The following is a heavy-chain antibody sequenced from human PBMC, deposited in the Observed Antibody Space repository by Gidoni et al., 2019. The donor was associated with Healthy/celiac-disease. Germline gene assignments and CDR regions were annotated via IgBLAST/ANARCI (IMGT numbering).Heavy chain of an antibody. CDR1: GGTFSSYA. J-gene: IGHJ4*02. Sequence: QVQLVQSGAEVKKPGSSVKVSCKASGGTFSSYAISWVRQAPGQGLEWMGGIIPIFGTANYAQKFQGRVTITADESTSTAYMELSSLRSEDTAVYYCASSRTAYYYDSSGYYYMDYWGQGTLVTVSS. CDR3: ASSRTAYYYDSSGYYYMDY. V-gene: IGHV1-69*01. D-gene: IGHD3-22*01. CDR2: IIPIFGTA.